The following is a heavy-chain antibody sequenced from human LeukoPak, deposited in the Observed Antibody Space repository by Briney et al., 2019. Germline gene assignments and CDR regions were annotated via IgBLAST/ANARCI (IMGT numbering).Heavy chain of an antibody. CDR1: GFTLSSYG. Sequence: GGSLRLSCAASGFTLSSYGMHWVRQAPGKGLEWVAVISYDGSNKYYADSVKGRFTISRDNSKNTLYLQMNSLRAEDTAVYYCARKWFEYYFDYWGQGTLVTVSS. V-gene: IGHV3-30*03. CDR3: ARKWFEYYFDY. J-gene: IGHJ4*02. D-gene: IGHD3-10*01. CDR2: ISYDGSNK.